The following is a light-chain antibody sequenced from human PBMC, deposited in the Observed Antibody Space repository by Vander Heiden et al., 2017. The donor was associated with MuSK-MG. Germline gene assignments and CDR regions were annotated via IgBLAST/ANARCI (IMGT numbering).Light chain of an antibody. CDR3: NARDSSGDRSV. V-gene: IGLV3-19*01. CDR2: GKN. J-gene: IGLJ1*01. CDR1: SLRTYS. Sequence: SSELTQDPSLSVALGRTVIITCPGDSLRTYSAGWYQQKPGQAPLLLIYGKNNRPSGIPDRFSGSTSGNTASLTISGTQAEDEADYYCNARDSSGDRSVFGTGTTVTVV.